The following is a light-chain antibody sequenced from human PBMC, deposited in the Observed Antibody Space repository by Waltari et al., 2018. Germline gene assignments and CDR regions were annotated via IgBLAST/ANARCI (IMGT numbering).Light chain of an antibody. CDR1: GGSIASNY. CDR2: EDN. CDR3: QSYDSSTVV. Sequence: NFMLTQPHSVSESPGKTITISCTGSGGSIASNYVQEYQQRPGSAPTTVIYEDNQRPSGVPDRFSGSIDSSSNSASLTISGLKTEDEADYYCQSYDSSTVVFGGGTKLTVL. V-gene: IGLV6-57*02. J-gene: IGLJ2*01.